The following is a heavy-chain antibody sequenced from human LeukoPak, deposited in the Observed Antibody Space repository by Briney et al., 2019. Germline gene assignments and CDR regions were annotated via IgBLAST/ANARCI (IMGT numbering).Heavy chain of an antibody. CDR2: IYYSGST. CDR3: ARGATYYDFWSGHYYFDY. D-gene: IGHD3-3*01. V-gene: IGHV4-61*08. J-gene: IGHJ4*02. CDR1: GGSISSGDYY. Sequence: SETLSLTCTVSGGSISSGDYYWSWIRQPPGKGLEWIGYIYYSGSTNYNPSLKSRVTISVDTSKNQFSLKLSSVTAADTAVYYCARGATYYDFWSGHYYFDYWGQGTLVTVSS.